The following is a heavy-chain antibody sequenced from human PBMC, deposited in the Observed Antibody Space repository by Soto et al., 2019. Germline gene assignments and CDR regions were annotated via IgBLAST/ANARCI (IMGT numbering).Heavy chain of an antibody. V-gene: IGHV4-39*01. CDR3: ARKYYYYSSGYYTGPGFDP. CDR1: GGSISSSSYY. D-gene: IGHD3-22*01. CDR2: IYYSGST. Sequence: SETLSLTCTVSGGSISSSSYYWGWIRQPPGKGLEWIGSIYYSGSTYYNPSLKSRVTISLDTSKNQFSLKLSSVTAADTAVYYCARKYYYYSSGYYTGPGFDPRAQRNPVPVSS. J-gene: IGHJ5*02.